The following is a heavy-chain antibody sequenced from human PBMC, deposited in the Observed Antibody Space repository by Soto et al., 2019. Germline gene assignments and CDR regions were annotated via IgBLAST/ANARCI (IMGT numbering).Heavy chain of an antibody. Sequence: LSLTCTFSCGSISHYYWSWSRHPPGKGLEWIGYIYYSGSTNYNPSLKSRVTISVDTSKNQFSLKLSSVTAADTAVYYCARSYYYDSSGYYSMYYFDYWGQGTLVTVSS. J-gene: IGHJ4*02. CDR2: IYYSGST. CDR1: CGSISHYY. CDR3: ARSYYYDSSGYYSMYYFDY. D-gene: IGHD3-22*01. V-gene: IGHV4-59*01.